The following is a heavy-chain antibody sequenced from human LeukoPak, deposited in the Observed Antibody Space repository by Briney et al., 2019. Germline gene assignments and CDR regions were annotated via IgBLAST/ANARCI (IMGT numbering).Heavy chain of an antibody. J-gene: IGHJ4*02. D-gene: IGHD3-22*01. V-gene: IGHV4-61*01. CDR3: AREDSSGYLGY. CDR1: GGSVSSNIYY. Sequence: PSETLCLTCTVSGGSVSSNIYYWNWIRQPPGKGLEWIGYIYYSGSTNYNPSLKSRVTISVDTSKNQFSLKLTSLTAADTAVYYCAREDSSGYLGYWAKGTFVSLSS. CDR2: IYYSGST.